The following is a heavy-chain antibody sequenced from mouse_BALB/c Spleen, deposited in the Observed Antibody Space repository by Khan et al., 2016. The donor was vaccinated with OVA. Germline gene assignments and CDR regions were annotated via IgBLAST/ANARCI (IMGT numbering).Heavy chain of an antibody. J-gene: IGHJ3*01. V-gene: IGHV1S137*01. CDR3: ERGGGGDRFAY. CDR2: ISTYYGDA. Sequence: QVQLKESGAELVRPGVSVKISCKGSGYTFTDFTMHWVKQSHAKSLEWIGVISTYYGDADYNQNFKGKATMTVDKSSSTAYMELARLTSEDSAIYYWERGGGGDRFAYWGQGTLVTVSA. CDR1: GYTFTDFT.